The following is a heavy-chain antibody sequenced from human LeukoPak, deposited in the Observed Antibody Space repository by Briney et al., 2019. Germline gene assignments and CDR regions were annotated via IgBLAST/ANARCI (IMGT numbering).Heavy chain of an antibody. CDR3: ARPYCSSTSCYEFDP. J-gene: IGHJ5*02. CDR1: GGSISSSY. D-gene: IGHD2-2*01. Sequence: TSETLSLTCTVSGGSISSSYWSWIRQPPGKGLEWIGYIYYSGSTNYNPSLKSRVTISVDTSKNQFSLKLSSVTAADTAVYYCARPYCSSTSCYEFDPWGQGTLVTVSS. CDR2: IYYSGST. V-gene: IGHV4-59*08.